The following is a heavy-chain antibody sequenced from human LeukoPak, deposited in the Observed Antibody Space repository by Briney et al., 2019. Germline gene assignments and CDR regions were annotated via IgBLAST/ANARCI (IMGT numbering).Heavy chain of an antibody. V-gene: IGHV6-1*01. J-gene: IGHJ6*02. Sequence: SQTLSLTCAISGDTVSSNTAAWNWIRQSPSRGLEWLVRTYYRSKWNNDYAVSVQNRITINPDTSKNQFSLQLKSATPEDTAVYYCTRQRSTSTDYYGMDVWGQGTTVTVSS. D-gene: IGHD6-6*01. CDR2: TYYRSKWNN. CDR1: GDTVSSNTAA. CDR3: TRQRSTSTDYYGMDV.